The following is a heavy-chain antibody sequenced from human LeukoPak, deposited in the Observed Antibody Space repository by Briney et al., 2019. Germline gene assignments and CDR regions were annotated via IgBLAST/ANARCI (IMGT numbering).Heavy chain of an antibody. D-gene: IGHD3-10*01. Sequence: PSETLSLTCTVSGGSISNYYWGWIRQPPGKGLEWIGSIYYSGSTYYNPSLKSRVTISVDTSKNQFSLKLSSVTAADTAVYYCARQYYYGSGTPTGAFDIWGQGTMVTVSS. CDR2: IYYSGST. CDR3: ARQYYYGSGTPTGAFDI. V-gene: IGHV4-39*01. CDR1: GGSISNYY. J-gene: IGHJ3*02.